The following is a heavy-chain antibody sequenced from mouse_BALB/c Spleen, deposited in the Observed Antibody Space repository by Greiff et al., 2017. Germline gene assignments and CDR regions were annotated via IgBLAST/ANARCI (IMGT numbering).Heavy chain of an antibody. J-gene: IGHJ4*01. V-gene: IGHV1-20*02. CDR1: GYSFTGYF. CDR3: ARGVRRGNYYAMDY. D-gene: IGHD2-14*01. Sequence: EVQLKESGPELVKPGASVKISCKASGYSFTGYFMNWVMQSHGKSLEWIGRINPYNGDTFYNQKFKGKATLTVDKSSSTAHMELRSLASEDSAVYYCARGVRRGNYYAMDYWGQGTSVTVSS. CDR2: INPYNGDT.